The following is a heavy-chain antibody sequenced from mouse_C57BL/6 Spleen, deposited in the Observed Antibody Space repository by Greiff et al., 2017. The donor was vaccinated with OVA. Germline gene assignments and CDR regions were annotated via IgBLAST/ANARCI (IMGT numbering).Heavy chain of an antibody. J-gene: IGHJ4*01. CDR2: IDPSGSYT. V-gene: IGHV1-50*01. CDR1: GYTFTSYW. Sequence: QVQLQQPGAELVKPGASVKLSCKASGYTFTSYWMQWVKQRPGQGLEWIGEIDPSGSYTNYNQKFKGKATVTVDTSSSTAYMQLSSLTSEVSAVYYCARRVRNYYAMDYWGQGTSVTVSS. D-gene: IGHD2-5*01. CDR3: ARRVRNYYAMDY.